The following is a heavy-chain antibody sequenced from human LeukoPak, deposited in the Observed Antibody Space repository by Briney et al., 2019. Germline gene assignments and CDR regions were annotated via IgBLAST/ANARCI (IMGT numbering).Heavy chain of an antibody. Sequence: ASVKVSCKASGYTFTSYDINWVRQATGQGLEWMGWMNPNSGNTGYAQKFQGRVTMTRNTSISTAYMELSSLRSEDTAVYYCARARGYCSGGSCYTGVFYYYYGMDVWGQGTTVTVSS. CDR1: GYTFTSYD. D-gene: IGHD2-15*01. CDR3: ARARGYCSGGSCYTGVFYYYYGMDV. V-gene: IGHV1-8*01. CDR2: MNPNSGNT. J-gene: IGHJ6*02.